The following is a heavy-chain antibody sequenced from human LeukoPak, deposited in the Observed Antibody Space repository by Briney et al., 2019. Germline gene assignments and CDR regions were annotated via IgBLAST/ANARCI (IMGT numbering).Heavy chain of an antibody. J-gene: IGHJ4*02. D-gene: IGHD3-22*01. CDR1: GGSVSSNY. V-gene: IGHV4-4*07. CDR3: ARAPRDSSSSNYMRRFDY. Sequence: SETLSLTCTVSGGSVSSNYWNWIRQPAGKGLEWIGRIYNGGSTNYNPSLESRVTISIDRSKNQFSLKLSSVTAADTAVYYCARAPRDSSSSNYMRRFDYWGQGTLVTVSS. CDR2: IYNGGST.